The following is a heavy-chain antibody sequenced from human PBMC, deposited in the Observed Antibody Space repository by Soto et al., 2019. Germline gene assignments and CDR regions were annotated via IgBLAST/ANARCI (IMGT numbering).Heavy chain of an antibody. CDR2: ISSSSSYT. CDR1: GFTFSDYY. Sequence: QVQLVESGGGLVKPGGSLRLSCAASGFTFSDYYMSWIRQAPGKGLEWVSYISSSSSYTNYADSVKGRFTISRDNAKNSLYLQMNSLRAEDTAVYYCARDRSGRYSRVGMDVWGQVTTVTVSS. J-gene: IGHJ6*02. V-gene: IGHV3-11*06. D-gene: IGHD6-13*01. CDR3: ARDRSGRYSRVGMDV.